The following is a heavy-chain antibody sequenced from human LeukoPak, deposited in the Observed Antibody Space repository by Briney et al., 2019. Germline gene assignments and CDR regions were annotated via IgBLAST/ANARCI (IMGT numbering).Heavy chain of an antibody. CDR2: INPSGGST. CDR1: GYTFTSYY. V-gene: IGHV1-46*01. CDR3: ARDGVSPMVATAGWFDP. D-gene: IGHD5-12*01. Sequence: ASVKVSCKASGYTFTSYYMHWVRQAPGQGLEWMGIINPSGGSTSYAQKFQGRVTMTRDTSTSTVYMELSSLRSEDTAVYYCARDGVSPMVATAGWFDPWGQGTLVTVSS. J-gene: IGHJ5*02.